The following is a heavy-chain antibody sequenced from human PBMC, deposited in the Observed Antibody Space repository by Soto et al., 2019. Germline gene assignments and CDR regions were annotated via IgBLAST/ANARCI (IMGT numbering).Heavy chain of an antibody. J-gene: IGHJ5*02. V-gene: IGHV3-23*01. Sequence: EVQLLESGGGLVQPGGSLRLSCAASGFTFSSYAMSWVRKAPGKGLEWVSAISGSGGSTYYADSVKGRFTISRDNSKNTLYLQMNSLRAEDTAVYYCAKGQAIFGVVTLNWFDPWGQGTLVTVSS. D-gene: IGHD3-3*01. CDR3: AKGQAIFGVVTLNWFDP. CDR2: ISGSGGST. CDR1: GFTFSSYA.